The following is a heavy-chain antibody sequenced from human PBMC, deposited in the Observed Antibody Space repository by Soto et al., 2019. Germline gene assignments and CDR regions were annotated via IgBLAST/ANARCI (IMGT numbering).Heavy chain of an antibody. V-gene: IGHV3-74*01. J-gene: IGHJ5*02. CDR1: EFTFSKYW. Sequence: GGSLRLSCVASEFTFSKYWMHWVRQAPGKGLVWVSRINMDGTKTAYADSVRGRFTVSRDNANNTLYLQMNSLGVEDTAVYYCARDYYYDSRSSSVNWFDPWGQGTLVTVSS. CDR3: ARDYYYDSRSSSVNWFDP. D-gene: IGHD3-22*01. CDR2: INMDGTKT.